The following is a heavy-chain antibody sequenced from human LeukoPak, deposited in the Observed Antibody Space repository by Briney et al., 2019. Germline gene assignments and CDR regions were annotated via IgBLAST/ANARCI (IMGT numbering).Heavy chain of an antibody. V-gene: IGHV3-30-3*01. CDR3: ARDSDSNWGSSWFDP. CDR2: ISYDGSNK. D-gene: IGHD7-27*01. Sequence: GGSLRLSCAASGFTVSNNYMSWVRQAPGKGLEWVAVISYDGSNKYYADSVKGRFTISRDNTKNTLYLQMNSLRAEDTAVYYCARDSDSNWGSSWFDPWGQGTLVTVSS. CDR1: GFTVSNNY. J-gene: IGHJ5*02.